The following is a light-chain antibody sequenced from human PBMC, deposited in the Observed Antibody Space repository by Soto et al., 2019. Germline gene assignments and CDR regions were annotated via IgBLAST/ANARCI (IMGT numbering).Light chain of an antibody. CDR2: KAS. CDR1: QTISSW. J-gene: IGKJ2*01. CDR3: QQSYNAPYT. V-gene: IGKV1-5*03. Sequence: DIQMTQSPSTLSGSVGDRVTITCRASQTISSWLAWYQQKPGKAPKLLIYKASTLKSGVPSRFSGSGSGTEFTLTINSLQPEDFATYSCQQSYNAPYTFGQGTMLEIK.